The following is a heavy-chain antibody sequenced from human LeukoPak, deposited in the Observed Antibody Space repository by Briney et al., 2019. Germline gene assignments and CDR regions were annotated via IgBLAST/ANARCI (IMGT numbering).Heavy chain of an antibody. CDR1: GFTFSSYW. CDR3: ASRELGPERGSVGY. V-gene: IGHV3-7*01. D-gene: IGHD7-27*01. Sequence: GGSLRLSCAASGFTFSSYWMSWVRQAPGKGLEWVANIKQDGSEKYYVDSVKGRFTISRDNAKKSLYLQMNSLRAEDTAVYYCASRELGPERGSVGYWGQGTLVTVSS. CDR2: IKQDGSEK. J-gene: IGHJ4*02.